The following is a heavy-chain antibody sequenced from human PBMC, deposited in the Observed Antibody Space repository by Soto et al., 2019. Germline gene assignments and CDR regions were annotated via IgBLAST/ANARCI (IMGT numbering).Heavy chain of an antibody. V-gene: IGHV1-69*12. CDR2: TIPIFGTA. CDR3: ASPLSTDYYYGMDV. Sequence: QVQLVQSGAEVKKPGSSVRVSCKASGGSFSNYPISWVRQAPGQGLEWMGGTIPIFGTANYAQKFQGRVTITADQSPSTAYMEVSRLRSEDTAVYFCASPLSTDYYYGMDVWGQGTTVTVSS. J-gene: IGHJ6*02. CDR1: GGSFSNYP.